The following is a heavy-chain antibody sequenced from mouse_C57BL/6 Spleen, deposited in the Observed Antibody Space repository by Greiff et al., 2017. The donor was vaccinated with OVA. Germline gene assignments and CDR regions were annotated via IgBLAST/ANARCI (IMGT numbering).Heavy chain of an antibody. J-gene: IGHJ1*03. CDR1: GYTFTDYY. Sequence: VQLQQSGPELVKPGASVKISCKASGYTFTDYYMNWVKQSHGKSLEWIGDINPNNGGTSYNQKFKGKATLTVDKSSSTAYMELRSLTSEDSAVYYCARRARVVADWYFDVWGTGTTVTVSS. CDR2: INPNNGGT. CDR3: ARRARVVADWYFDV. D-gene: IGHD1-1*01. V-gene: IGHV1-26*01.